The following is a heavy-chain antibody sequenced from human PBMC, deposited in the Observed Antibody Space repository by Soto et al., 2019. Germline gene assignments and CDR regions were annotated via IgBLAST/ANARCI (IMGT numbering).Heavy chain of an antibody. D-gene: IGHD3-22*01. CDR2: VYYSGIT. J-gene: IGHJ2*01. Sequence: TLSLTCRVADASINSNDHSWSRIRQTPGKGLEWIGYVYYSGITDYIPSLKSRLSMSIDKSQNQFTLKLNSVTAADTATYYCARMSYFYDKWYFDLWGRGTLVTVSS. CDR1: DASINSNDHS. V-gene: IGHV4-30-4*01. CDR3: ARMSYFYDKWYFDL.